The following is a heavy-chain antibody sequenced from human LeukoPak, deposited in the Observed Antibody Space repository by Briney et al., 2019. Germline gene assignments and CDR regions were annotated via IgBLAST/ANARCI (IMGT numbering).Heavy chain of an antibody. Sequence: GGSLRLSCAASGFTFDSYAMTWVRQAPGKGLEWVSTISGRADITYYADSVRGRFTISRDNSKNTVHLQMATLRADDTAVYYCAKDRVYDGNAGWFDPWGQGTLVTVSS. CDR1: GFTFDSYA. CDR2: ISGRADIT. V-gene: IGHV3-23*01. D-gene: IGHD4-23*01. J-gene: IGHJ5*02. CDR3: AKDRVYDGNAGWFDP.